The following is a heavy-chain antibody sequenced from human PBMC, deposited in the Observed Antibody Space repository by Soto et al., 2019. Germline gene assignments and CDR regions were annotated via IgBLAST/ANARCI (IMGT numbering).Heavy chain of an antibody. CDR3: ARDKGDILTGYYRRSYYYGMDV. D-gene: IGHD3-9*01. CDR2: INPNSGGT. Sequence: AASVKVSCKASGYTFTGYYMHWVRQAPGQGLEWMGWINPNSGGTNYAQKFQGWVTMTRDTSISTAYMELSRLRSDDTAVYYCARDKGDILTGYYRRSYYYGMDVCGQGTTVTVSS. CDR1: GYTFTGYY. J-gene: IGHJ6*02. V-gene: IGHV1-2*04.